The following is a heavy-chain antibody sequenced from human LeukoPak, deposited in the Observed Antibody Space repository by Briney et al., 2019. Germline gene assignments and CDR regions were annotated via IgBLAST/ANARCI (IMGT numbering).Heavy chain of an antibody. J-gene: IGHJ2*01. Sequence: GGSLRLSCTGSGFMFNAYWMSWVRKAPGMGLEWVGKIRQDGGEIFYVDSVRGRFTISRDNAKNSVYLQLNSLRAEDTAVYYYARADLEWYLDLWGRGTLVTVSS. CDR3: ARADLEWYLDL. V-gene: IGHV3-7*01. CDR2: IRQDGGEI. CDR1: GFMFNAYW.